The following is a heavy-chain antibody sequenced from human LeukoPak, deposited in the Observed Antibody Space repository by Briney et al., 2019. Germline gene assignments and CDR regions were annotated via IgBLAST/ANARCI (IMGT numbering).Heavy chain of an antibody. CDR3: ATGPGGWINDY. CDR2: FDPEDGET. Sequence: ASVKVSSKVSGHTLTELSMHWVRHAPGKGHEWRGGFDPEDGETIYAQNRQGRVTMTEDTSTDTAYMELSSLRSEDTAVYYCATGPGGWINDYWGQGTLVTVSS. CDR1: GHTLTELS. V-gene: IGHV1-24*01. J-gene: IGHJ4*02. D-gene: IGHD6-19*01.